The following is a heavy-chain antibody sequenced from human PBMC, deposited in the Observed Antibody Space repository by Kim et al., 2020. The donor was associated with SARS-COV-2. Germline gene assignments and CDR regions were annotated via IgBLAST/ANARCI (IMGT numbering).Heavy chain of an antibody. D-gene: IGHD6-13*01. J-gene: IGHJ4*02. Sequence: GGSLRLSCAASGFTFSSYAMSWVRQAPGKGLEWVSAISGSGGSTYYADSVKGRFTISRDNSKNTLYLQMNSLRAEDTAVYYCAKIYSSSWYVRYSKAPVDYWGQGTLVTVSS. CDR2: ISGSGGST. V-gene: IGHV3-23*01. CDR1: GFTFSSYA. CDR3: AKIYSSSWYVRYSKAPVDY.